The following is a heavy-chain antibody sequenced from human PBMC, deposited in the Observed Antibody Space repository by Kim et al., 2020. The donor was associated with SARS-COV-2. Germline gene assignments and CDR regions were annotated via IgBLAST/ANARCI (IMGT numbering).Heavy chain of an antibody. D-gene: IGHD3-10*01. J-gene: IGHJ4*02. Sequence: GGSLRLSCAASGFTFTNAWMNWVRQAPGKGLEWVGRSKSKTDGGTADYAALVKGRFTISRDDAKNTLYLQMNSLQPEDTAVYYCATDPVARPSGEFFYAYWGQGTVVTVSS. CDR1: GFTFTNAW. CDR2: SKSKTDGGTA. CDR3: ATDPVARPSGEFFYAY. V-gene: IGHV3-15*01.